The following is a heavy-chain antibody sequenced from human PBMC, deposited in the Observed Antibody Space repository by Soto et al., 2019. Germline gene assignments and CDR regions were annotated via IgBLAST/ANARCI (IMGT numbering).Heavy chain of an antibody. CDR2: VNPDTGDT. J-gene: IGHJ4*02. CDR3: VRQAGGASTPGDDY. CDR1: GYTFVAFD. V-gene: IGHV1-8*01. D-gene: IGHD2-15*01. Sequence: QVQLVQSGAEVKKPGASVKVSCKASGYTFVAFDIAWVRQASGQGLEWVGWVNPDTGDTAYKREFQGRLSVTRDTSINTVYMELSSLPPDDTAMYFCVRQAGGASTPGDDYWGQGTLVTVSP.